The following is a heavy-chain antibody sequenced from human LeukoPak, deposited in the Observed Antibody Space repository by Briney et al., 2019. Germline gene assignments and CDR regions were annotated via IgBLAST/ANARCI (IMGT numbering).Heavy chain of an antibody. J-gene: IGHJ4*02. CDR1: GFTFSTYL. CDR2: VKQDGSEK. V-gene: IGHV3-7*01. Sequence: GGSLRLSCAASGFTFSTYLMSWVRQAPGKGLEWVANVKQDGSEKYYVDSVKGRFTISRDNAKNSLYLQMNSLRAEDTAVYYCEREGYDFWSGYSFYFDYWGQGTLVTVSS. D-gene: IGHD3-3*01. CDR3: EREGYDFWSGYSFYFDY.